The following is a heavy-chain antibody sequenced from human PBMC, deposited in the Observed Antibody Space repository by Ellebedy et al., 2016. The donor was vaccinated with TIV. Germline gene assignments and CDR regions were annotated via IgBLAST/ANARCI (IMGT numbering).Heavy chain of an antibody. CDR3: VTRLHNGVTY. CDR2: IRAYNPNR. V-gene: IGHV1-18*01. Sequence: AASVKVSCKASGYTFTNYGISWVRQAPGQGLEWMGWIRAYNPNRKYAQKLQGRVTMTKDTSTSTAYMELRSLRYDDTAVYYCVTRLHNGVTYWGQGTRVTVSS. CDR1: GYTFTNYG. J-gene: IGHJ4*02. D-gene: IGHD2-21*02.